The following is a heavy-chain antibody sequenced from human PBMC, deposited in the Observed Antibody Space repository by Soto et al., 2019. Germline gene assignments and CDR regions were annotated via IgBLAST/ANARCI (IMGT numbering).Heavy chain of an antibody. V-gene: IGHV3-33*01. J-gene: IGHJ6*02. CDR1: GFTFSSYG. CDR3: ARDFRPNYGPKKTYYYYGMDV. D-gene: IGHD3-10*01. CDR2: IWYDGSNK. Sequence: GGSLRLSCAASGFTFSSYGMHWVRQAPGKGLEWVAVIWYDGSNKYYADSVKGRFTISRDNSKNTLYLQMNSLRAEDTAVYYCARDFRPNYGPKKTYYYYGMDVWGQGTTVTVSS.